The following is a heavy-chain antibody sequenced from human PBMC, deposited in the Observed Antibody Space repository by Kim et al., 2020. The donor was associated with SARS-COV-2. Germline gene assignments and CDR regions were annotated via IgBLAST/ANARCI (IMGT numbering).Heavy chain of an antibody. CDR3: ARGRETNYYYYYMDV. J-gene: IGHJ6*03. V-gene: IGHV4-34*01. CDR1: GGSFSGYY. Sequence: SETLSLTCAVYGGSFSGYYWSWIRQPPGKGLEWIGEINHSGSTNYNPSLKSRVTISVDTSKNQFSLKLSSVTAADTAVYYCARGRETNYYYYYMDVWGKGTTVTVSS. D-gene: IGHD4-17*01. CDR2: INHSGST.